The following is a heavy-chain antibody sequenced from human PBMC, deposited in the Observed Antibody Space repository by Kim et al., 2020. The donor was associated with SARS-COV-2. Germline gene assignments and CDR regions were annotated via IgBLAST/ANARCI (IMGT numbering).Heavy chain of an antibody. V-gene: IGHV3-49*04. D-gene: IGHD1-26*01. J-gene: IGHJ4*02. Sequence: GGSLRLSCTASGFTFGDYAMSWVRQAPGKGLEWVGFIRSKAYGGTTEYAAPVKGRFTISRDDSKSIAYLQMNSLKTEDTAVYYCTRGGIVGALPHYWGQGTLVTVSS. CDR3: TRGGIVGALPHY. CDR2: IRSKAYGGTT. CDR1: GFTFGDYA.